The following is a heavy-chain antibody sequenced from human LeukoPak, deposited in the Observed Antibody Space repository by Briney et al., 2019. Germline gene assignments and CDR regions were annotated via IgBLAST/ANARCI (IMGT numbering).Heavy chain of an antibody. Sequence: GSLRLSCAASGFPFTNAWMDWARQAPGKGLEWVGRIKSRPSGGTTDFAVPVQGRFTISRDDSKNTMYLHMNSLRAEDTAVYYCARDRWAIDYWGQGTLVTVSS. V-gene: IGHV3-15*01. CDR1: GFPFTNAW. J-gene: IGHJ4*02. CDR2: IKSRPSGGTT. CDR3: ARDRWAIDY. D-gene: IGHD5-24*01.